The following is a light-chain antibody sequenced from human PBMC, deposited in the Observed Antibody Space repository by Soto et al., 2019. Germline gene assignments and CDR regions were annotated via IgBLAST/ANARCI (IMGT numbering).Light chain of an antibody. Sequence: AIQMTQSPSSLSASVGDRVTITCRASQGIRNDLDWFQQNPGKAPKLLIYAASNLQSGVPARFSGSGSGTDFTLTISSLQPEDFATYYCLQKYFYPFTFGPGTKVDIK. CDR2: AAS. CDR1: QGIRND. CDR3: LQKYFYPFT. J-gene: IGKJ3*01. V-gene: IGKV1-6*01.